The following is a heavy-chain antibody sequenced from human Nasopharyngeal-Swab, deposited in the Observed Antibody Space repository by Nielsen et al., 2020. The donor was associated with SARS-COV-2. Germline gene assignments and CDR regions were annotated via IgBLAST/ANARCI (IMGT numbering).Heavy chain of an antibody. Sequence: VRQAPGKGLEWVSAISGSGGSTYYADSVKGRFTISRDNSKNTLYLQMNSLRAEDTAVYYCASSVAGTGSVYLDYWGQGTLVTVSS. J-gene: IGHJ4*02. V-gene: IGHV3-23*01. CDR2: ISGSGGST. D-gene: IGHD6-19*01. CDR3: ASSVAGTGSVYLDY.